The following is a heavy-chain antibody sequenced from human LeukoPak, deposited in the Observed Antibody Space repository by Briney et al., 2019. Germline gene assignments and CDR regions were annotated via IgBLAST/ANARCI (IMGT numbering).Heavy chain of an antibody. CDR2: ISGSGGST. D-gene: IGHD6-19*01. Sequence: GGSLRLSCAASGFTLSSYAMSWVRQAPGKGLEWVSAISGSGGSTYYADSVKGRFTISRDNSKNTLYLQMNSLRAEDTAVYYCAKDQNSGWYEYFQHWGQGTLVTVSS. V-gene: IGHV3-23*01. CDR1: GFTLSSYA. CDR3: AKDQNSGWYEYFQH. J-gene: IGHJ1*01.